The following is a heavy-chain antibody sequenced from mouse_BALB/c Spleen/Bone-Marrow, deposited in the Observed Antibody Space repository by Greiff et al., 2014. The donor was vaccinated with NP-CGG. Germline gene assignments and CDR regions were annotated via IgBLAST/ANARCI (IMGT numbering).Heavy chain of an antibody. Sequence: QVQLQQPGAELVRPGASVKLSCKALGYTFIDYEIHWVTQTPVHGLEWIGAIHPGSGGTAYNQKFKGKATLTADKYSSTVYTELSSLTSEDSVVYYCARLRQLGLRTIDYWGQGTTLTVSS. J-gene: IGHJ2*01. D-gene: IGHD3-2*01. V-gene: IGHV1-15*01. CDR3: ARLRQLGLRTIDY. CDR1: GYTFIDYE. CDR2: IHPGSGGT.